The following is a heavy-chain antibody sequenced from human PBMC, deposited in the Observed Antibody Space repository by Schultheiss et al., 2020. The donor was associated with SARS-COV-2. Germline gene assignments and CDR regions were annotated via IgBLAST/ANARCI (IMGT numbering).Heavy chain of an antibody. D-gene: IGHD1-14*01. CDR1: GFTFSSYA. Sequence: GGSLRLSCAASGFTFSSYAMHWVRQAPGKGLEWVAVISYDGSNKYYADSVKGRFTISRDNAKNTLYLQMNSLRAEDTAVYYCARGLSRSYARTGGDYWGQGTLVTVSS. CDR2: ISYDGSNK. V-gene: IGHV3-30-3*01. J-gene: IGHJ4*02. CDR3: ARGLSRSYARTGGDY.